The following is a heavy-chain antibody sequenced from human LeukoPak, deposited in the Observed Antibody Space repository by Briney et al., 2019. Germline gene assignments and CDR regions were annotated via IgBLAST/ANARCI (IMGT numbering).Heavy chain of an antibody. Sequence: ASVKVSCKASGYTFTGYYLHWVRQAPGQGLEWMGWISAYNGNTNYAQKLQGRVTMTTDTSTSTAYMELRSLRSDDTAVYYCARDTGATIFGVVPGDYWGQGTLVTVSS. CDR1: GYTFTGYY. CDR2: ISAYNGNT. J-gene: IGHJ4*02. D-gene: IGHD3-3*01. V-gene: IGHV1-18*04. CDR3: ARDTGATIFGVVPGDY.